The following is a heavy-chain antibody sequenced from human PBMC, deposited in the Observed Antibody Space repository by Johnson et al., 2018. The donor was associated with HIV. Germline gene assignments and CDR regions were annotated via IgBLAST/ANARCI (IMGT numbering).Heavy chain of an antibody. CDR2: ISYDGSNK. J-gene: IGHJ3*02. V-gene: IGHV3-30*19. Sequence: QVQLVESGGGLVHPAGSLRLSCPASGFTFSHFGLHWVRQAPGKGLEWVAVISYDGSNKYYADSVKGRFTISRVNSKNMLYLQMNSLRVEDTAVYYCAKEGSRGTVTQAPDAFDIWGQGTVVTVSS. CDR1: GFTFSHFG. D-gene: IGHD4-17*01. CDR3: AKEGSRGTVTQAPDAFDI.